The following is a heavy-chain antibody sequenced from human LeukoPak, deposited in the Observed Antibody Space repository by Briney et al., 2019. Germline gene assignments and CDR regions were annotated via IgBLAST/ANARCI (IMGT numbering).Heavy chain of an antibody. CDR2: ISGSGGST. Sequence: PGGSLKLSCAASGFTFSSYAMSWVRQAPGKGLEWVSAISGSGGSTYYADSVKGRFTISRDNSKNTLYLQMNSLRAEDTAVYYCAKDPQPLGYSWYFDLWGRGTLVTVSS. CDR3: AKDPQPLGYSWYFDL. CDR1: GFTFSSYA. D-gene: IGHD5-18*01. V-gene: IGHV3-23*01. J-gene: IGHJ2*01.